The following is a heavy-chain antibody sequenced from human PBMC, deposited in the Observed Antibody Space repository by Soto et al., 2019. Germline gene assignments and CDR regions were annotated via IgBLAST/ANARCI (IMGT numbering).Heavy chain of an antibody. D-gene: IGHD6-13*01. CDR1: GYSISSGYY. J-gene: IGHJ4*02. CDR3: AKAQSAYSSSYFDY. Sequence: KSSETLSLTCAVSGYSISSGYYWGWIRQPPGKGLEWIGSIFHSGSTYYNPSLKSRVTISVDTSKNQFSLNLTSVTAADTAVYYCAKAQSAYSSSYFDYWGQGTLVTVSS. V-gene: IGHV4-38-2*01. CDR2: IFHSGST.